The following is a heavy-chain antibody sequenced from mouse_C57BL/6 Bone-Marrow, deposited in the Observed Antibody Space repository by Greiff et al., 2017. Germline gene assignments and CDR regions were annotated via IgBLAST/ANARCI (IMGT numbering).Heavy chain of an antibody. Sequence: QVQLQQPGAELVKPGASVKLSCKASGYTFTSYWMHWVKQRPGQGLEWIGMIHPNSGSTNYNEKFKSKATLTVDKSSSTAYMQLSSLTSEDSAVCYWARNGYYYGSSWFAYWGQGTLVTVSA. CDR3: ARNGYYYGSSWFAY. D-gene: IGHD1-1*01. V-gene: IGHV1-64*01. CDR2: IHPNSGST. J-gene: IGHJ3*01. CDR1: GYTFTSYW.